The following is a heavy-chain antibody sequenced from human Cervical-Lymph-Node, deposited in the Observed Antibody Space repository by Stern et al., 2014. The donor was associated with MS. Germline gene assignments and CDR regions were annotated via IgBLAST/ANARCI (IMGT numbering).Heavy chain of an antibody. CDR1: GYRFTSDD. CDR3: TKAWDS. J-gene: IGHJ4*02. CDR2: MNPDSGDT. V-gene: IGHV1-8*01. Sequence: VQLVESGAEVKKAGASVKVSCKASGYRFTSDDINWVRQASGQGLEWMGWMNPDSGDTGYAQKFQGRLTITRDTSISTAYMERTTLRVEDTAVYYCTKAWDSWGQGTLVTVSS.